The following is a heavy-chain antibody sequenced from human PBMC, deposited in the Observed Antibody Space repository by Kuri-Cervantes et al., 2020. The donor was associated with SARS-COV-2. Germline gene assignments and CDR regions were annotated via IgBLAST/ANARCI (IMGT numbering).Heavy chain of an antibody. CDR1: GGSFSGYY. CDR3: ARNSGYSSGWFYYYYYMDV. J-gene: IGHJ6*03. V-gene: IGHV4-34*01. CDR2: IYHSGST. Sequence: SETLSLTCAVYGGSFSGYYWSWIRQPPGKGLEWIGSIYHSGSTYYNPSLKSRVTISVDTSKNQFSLKLSSVTAADTAVYYCARNSGYSSGWFYYYYYMDVWGKGTTVTVSS. D-gene: IGHD6-19*01.